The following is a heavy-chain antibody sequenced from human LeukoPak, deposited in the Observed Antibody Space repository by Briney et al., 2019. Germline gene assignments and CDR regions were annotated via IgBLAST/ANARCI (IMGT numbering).Heavy chain of an antibody. CDR1: GFTFSSYA. V-gene: IGHV3-23*01. CDR3: ARDPSTGTSLFDY. CDR2: ISGSRGTT. D-gene: IGHD1-1*01. J-gene: IGHJ4*02. Sequence: GGSLRLSCAAPGFTFSSYAMSWVRQAPGKGLEWVSGISGSRGTTYYAASVKGRLTTSRDNSKNTLYLQMNSLRAEDTAVYYCARDPSTGTSLFDYWGQGTLVTVSS.